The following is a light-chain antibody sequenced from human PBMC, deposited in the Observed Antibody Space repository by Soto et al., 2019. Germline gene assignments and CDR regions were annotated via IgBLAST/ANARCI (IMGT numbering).Light chain of an antibody. Sequence: IVFTQSPATMSSFPGDRFPPSCRASQYINTRLAWYQHRPGHAPSLLIYQTSIRAAGIPARFSTSGSGTDFTLTISDLQPEEFAVYYCPQYSIRRTFGQGTKVDIK. V-gene: IGKV3-11*01. CDR3: PQYSIRRT. CDR1: QYINTR. CDR2: QTS. J-gene: IGKJ1*01.